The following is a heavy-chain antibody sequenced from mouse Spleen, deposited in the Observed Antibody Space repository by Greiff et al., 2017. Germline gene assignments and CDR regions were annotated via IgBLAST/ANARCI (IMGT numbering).Heavy chain of an antibody. J-gene: IGHJ4*01. Sequence: EVKLMESGGGLVQPGGSRKLSCAASGFTFSSFGMHWVRQAPEKGLEWVAYISSGSSTIYYADTVKGRFTISRDNPKNTLFLQMTSLRSEDTAMYYCARMDYGDAMDYWGQGTSVTVSS. CDR1: GFTFSSFG. V-gene: IGHV5-17*02. CDR3: ARMDYGDAMDY. D-gene: IGHD2-4*01. CDR2: ISSGSSTI.